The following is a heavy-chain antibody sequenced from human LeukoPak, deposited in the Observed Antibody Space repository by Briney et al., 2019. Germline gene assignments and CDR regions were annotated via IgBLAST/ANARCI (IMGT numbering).Heavy chain of an antibody. CDR1: GFTFSSLW. CDR3: ARGYIVVVTAILDYYYYGMDV. Sequence: GSLRLSCAASGFTFSSLWMHWVRQPPGKGLEWIGEINHSGSTNYNPSLKSRVTISVDTSKNQFSLKLSSVTAADTAVYYCARGYIVVVTAILDYYYYGMDVWGQGTTVTVSS. V-gene: IGHV4-34*01. J-gene: IGHJ6*02. CDR2: INHSGST. D-gene: IGHD2-21*02.